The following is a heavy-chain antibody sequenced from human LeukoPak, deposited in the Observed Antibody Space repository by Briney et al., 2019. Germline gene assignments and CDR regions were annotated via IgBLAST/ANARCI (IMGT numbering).Heavy chain of an antibody. V-gene: IGHV3-9*01. D-gene: IGHD1-26*01. Sequence: GGSLRLSCAASGFTFDDYAMHWVRQAPGKGPEWVSGISWNSGSIGYADSVKGRFTISRDNAKNSLYLQMNSLKTEDTAVYYCTTEGSYFVYWGQGTLVTVSS. CDR2: ISWNSGSI. CDR1: GFTFDDYA. CDR3: TTEGSYFVY. J-gene: IGHJ4*02.